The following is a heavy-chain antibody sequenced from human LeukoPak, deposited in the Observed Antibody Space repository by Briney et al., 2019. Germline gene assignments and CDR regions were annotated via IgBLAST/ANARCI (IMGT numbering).Heavy chain of an antibody. CDR3: ATELAFPGTFDP. CDR1: GFTFSSYP. Sequence: GGSLRLSCEASGFTFSSYPMFWVRRAPGKGPEWVAMISHDGSTKHYADTVKGRFTISRDNSKDTFSLQLNGLRAVDSGVYYCATELAFPGTFDPWGQGTLVIVSS. V-gene: IGHV3-30*14. CDR2: ISHDGSTK. D-gene: IGHD1-1*01. J-gene: IGHJ5*02.